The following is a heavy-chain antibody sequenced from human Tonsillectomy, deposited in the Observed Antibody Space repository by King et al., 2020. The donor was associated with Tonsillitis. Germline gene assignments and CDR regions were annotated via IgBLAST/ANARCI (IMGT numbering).Heavy chain of an antibody. CDR3: ARGQGSGAYDYYYYYMDV. V-gene: IGHV4-4*02. J-gene: IGHJ6*03. D-gene: IGHD5-12*01. CDR2: IYHSGTT. Sequence: VQLQESGPGLVKPSGTLSLTCAVSGGSISRNNWWSWVRQPPGNGLGWICEIYHSGTTNSNPSLKSRVTISVDNSKNQFSLKLSFLTAADTAGYYCARGQGSGAYDYYYYYMDVWGKGTTVTVSS. CDR1: GGSISRNNW.